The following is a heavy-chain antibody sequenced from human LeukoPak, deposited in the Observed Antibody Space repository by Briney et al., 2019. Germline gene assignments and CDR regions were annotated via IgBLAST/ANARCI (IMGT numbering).Heavy chain of an antibody. V-gene: IGHV3-21*01. J-gene: IGHJ6*03. D-gene: IGHD6-19*01. CDR3: ARDYDSSGWSYYYYYMDV. CDR1: GFTFSSYS. CDR2: ITRSSNYI. Sequence: GGSLRLSCVASGFTFSSYSMNWVRQAPGKGLEWVSSITRSSNYIYYADSVKGRFTISRDNAKNSLYLQMNSLRAEDTAVYYCARDYDSSGWSYYYYYMDVWGKGTTVTVSS.